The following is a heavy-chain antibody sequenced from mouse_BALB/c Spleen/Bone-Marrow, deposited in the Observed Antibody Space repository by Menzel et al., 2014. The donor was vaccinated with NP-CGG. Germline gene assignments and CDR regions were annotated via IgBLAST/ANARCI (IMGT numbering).Heavy chain of an antibody. CDR1: GFTFSSYG. CDR2: INSNGGCT. D-gene: IGHD2-1*01. Sequence: EVKLMESGGGLVQPGGSLKLSCAASGFTFSSYGMSWVRQTPDKRLELVATINSNGGCTYYPDSVKGRFTISRDNAKNTLYLQMSSLKSEDTAIYYCARPYGNWYFDFWGAGTTVTVSS. V-gene: IGHV5-6-3*01. J-gene: IGHJ1*01. CDR3: ARPYGNWYFDF.